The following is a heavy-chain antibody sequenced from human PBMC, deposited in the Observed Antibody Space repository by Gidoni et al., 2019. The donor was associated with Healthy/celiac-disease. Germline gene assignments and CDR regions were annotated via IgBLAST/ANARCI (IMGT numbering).Heavy chain of an antibody. J-gene: IGHJ4*02. V-gene: IGHV3-74*01. D-gene: IGHD3-3*01. Sequence: EVQLVESGGGLVQPGGSLRLSCAASGFTFSRYLIHWVLQAPGKGLVWVSRINSDGSSTSYADSVKGRFTISRDNAKNTLYLKMNSLRAEDTAVYYCARVYSRHDFWSGYYFFDSRNDEFDYWGQGTLVTVSS. CDR1: GFTFSRYL. CDR3: ARVYSRHDFWSGYYFFDSRNDEFDY. CDR2: INSDGSST.